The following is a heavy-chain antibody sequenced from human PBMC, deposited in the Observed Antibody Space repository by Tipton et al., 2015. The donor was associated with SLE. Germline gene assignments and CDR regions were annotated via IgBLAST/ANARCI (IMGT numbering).Heavy chain of an antibody. CDR2: IYHSGST. D-gene: IGHD3-10*01. Sequence: SLRLSCAVSGGSISSSNWWSWVRQPPGKGLEWIGEIYHSGSTNYNPSLKSRVTISVDKSKNQFSLKVSSVTAADTAVYYCARVSGRSRYFQHWGQGTLVTVSS. J-gene: IGHJ1*01. V-gene: IGHV4-4*02. CDR3: ARVSGRSRYFQH. CDR1: GGSISSSNW.